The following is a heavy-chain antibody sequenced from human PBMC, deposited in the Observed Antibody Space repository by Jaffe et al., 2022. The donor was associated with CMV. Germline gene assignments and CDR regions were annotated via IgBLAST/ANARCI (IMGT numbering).Heavy chain of an antibody. CDR3: ARDRYSGSPHTSFDY. D-gene: IGHD1-26*01. CDR2: ISSDGGYT. V-gene: IGHV3-64*01. Sequence: EVHLVESGGGLVQPGGSLRLSCTASGFSFSTYAMHWVRQAPGKGLEFVSGISSDGGYTDYANSVKGRFTISRDNSKTTLYLQMGSLGAEDMAVYYCARDRYSGSPHTSFDYWGQGTPVTVSS. CDR1: GFSFSTYA. J-gene: IGHJ4*02.